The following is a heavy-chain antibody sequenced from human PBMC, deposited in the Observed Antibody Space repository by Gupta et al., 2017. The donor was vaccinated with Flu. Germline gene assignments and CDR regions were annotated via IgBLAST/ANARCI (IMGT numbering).Heavy chain of an antibody. CDR3: VRRASVKGADY. CDR1: GFPFTAYI. J-gene: IGHJ4*02. D-gene: IGHD6-6*01. CDR2: ISSSSSGI. V-gene: IGHV3-21*06. Sequence: EVRLVESGGGPVKPGGSLALSCAASGFPFTAYIMTWVRQAPGKGLEWVSSISSSSSGIHYADSLKGRFTVSRDNAKSSLYLQMSSLRAEDTGVYYCVRRASVKGADYWGQGIQVTVSS.